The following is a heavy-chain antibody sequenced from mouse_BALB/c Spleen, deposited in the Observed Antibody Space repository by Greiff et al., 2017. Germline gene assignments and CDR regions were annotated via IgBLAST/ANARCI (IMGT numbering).Heavy chain of an antibody. J-gene: IGHJ1*01. V-gene: IGHV5-9*03. CDR2: ISSGGGNT. Sequence: EVHLVESGGGLVKPGGSLKLSCAASGFTFSSYTMSWVRQTPVKRLEWVATISSGGGNTYYPDSVKGRFTISRDDAKNNLYLQMSSLRSEDTALYYCARYDYYGSSYEGNFDVWGAGTTVTVSS. CDR1: GFTFSSYT. D-gene: IGHD1-1*01. CDR3: ARYDYYGSSYEGNFDV.